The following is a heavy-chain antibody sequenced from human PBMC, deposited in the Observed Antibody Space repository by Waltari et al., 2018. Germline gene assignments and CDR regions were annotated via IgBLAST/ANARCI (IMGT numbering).Heavy chain of an antibody. Sequence: QVQLVESGGGLVKPGGSLRLHCAASGLTFREYHMTCLLQAPGRGLEWVSCIGGGGNIIYYSDSVKGRFHISRDNAKNSIYLQMNSLSAEDTAVYYCARDSGSYRFDYWGQGTLVTVSS. V-gene: IGHV3-11*04. CDR1: GLTFREYH. D-gene: IGHD1-26*01. CDR2: IGGGGNII. J-gene: IGHJ4*02. CDR3: ARDSGSYRFDY.